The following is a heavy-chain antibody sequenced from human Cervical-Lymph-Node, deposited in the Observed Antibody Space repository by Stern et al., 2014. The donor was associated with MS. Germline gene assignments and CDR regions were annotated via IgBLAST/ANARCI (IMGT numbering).Heavy chain of an antibody. Sequence: QVQLEESGGGLVKPAGSLRLSCAASGFTFSDYYMSWIRQAPGKGLEWVGYISSGATFLYYSDPVKGRFTISTDNAKNSLYLQMNSLRAEDTAVYYCARPSFLYGMDVWGQGTTVTVSS. J-gene: IGHJ6*02. CDR1: GFTFSDYY. V-gene: IGHV3-11*01. D-gene: IGHD2/OR15-2a*01. CDR3: ARPSFLYGMDV. CDR2: ISSGATFL.